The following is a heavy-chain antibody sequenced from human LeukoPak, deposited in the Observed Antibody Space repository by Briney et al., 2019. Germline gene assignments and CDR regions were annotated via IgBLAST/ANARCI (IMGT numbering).Heavy chain of an antibody. D-gene: IGHD4-11*01. CDR1: GFTFSTYA. J-gene: IGHJ3*02. V-gene: IGHV3-30-3*01. Sequence: GRSLRLSCAASGFTFSTYAMHWVRQAPGKGLEWLALISYDGSNKYYPDSVRGRFTISRDDSKNTLYLQMNSLRAEDTAAYYCARDATVSDAFDIWGQGTMVTVSS. CDR3: ARDATVSDAFDI. CDR2: ISYDGSNK.